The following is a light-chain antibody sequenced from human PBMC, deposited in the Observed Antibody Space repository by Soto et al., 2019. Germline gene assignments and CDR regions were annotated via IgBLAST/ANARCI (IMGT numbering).Light chain of an antibody. CDR1: QSITNC. V-gene: IGKV1-5*03. CDR2: DAS. CDR3: QQHNPYSPYT. Sequence: DIPMTQSPSTLSASVGDRVTITCRASQSITNCLAWYQQRPGKAPKLLIFDASSLRSGVPSRFSGSGSGTEFTLTISSLQAEDFATYYCQQHNPYSPYTFGQGTKLEIK. J-gene: IGKJ2*01.